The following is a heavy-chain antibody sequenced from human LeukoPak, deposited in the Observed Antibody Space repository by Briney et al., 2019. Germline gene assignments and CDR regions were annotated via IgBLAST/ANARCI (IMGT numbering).Heavy chain of an antibody. Sequence: YIGAAGSTIYYADSAKGRFTISRDNAKNSLFLQMNSLRAEDTAVYYCARDSSTYAGPPDYWGQGTLVTVSS. J-gene: IGHJ4*02. D-gene: IGHD2-2*01. V-gene: IGHV3-48*01. CDR2: IGAAGSTI. CDR3: ARDSSTYAGPPDY.